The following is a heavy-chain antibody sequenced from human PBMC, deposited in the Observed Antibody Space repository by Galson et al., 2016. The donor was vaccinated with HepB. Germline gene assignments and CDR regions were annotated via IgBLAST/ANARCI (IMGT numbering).Heavy chain of an antibody. Sequence: SLRLSCAASGFTLSSYSVNWVRQTPGKGLEWVSYITSRSTAIYYADSVKGRFTISRDNARNSLYLQMNSLRAEDTAVYYCAREGTGSSSFIYYYYGMDVWGQWTTVTVSS. J-gene: IGHJ6*02. V-gene: IGHV3-48*04. CDR3: AREGTGSSSFIYYYYGMDV. CDR2: ITSRSTAI. CDR1: GFTLSSYS. D-gene: IGHD6-13*01.